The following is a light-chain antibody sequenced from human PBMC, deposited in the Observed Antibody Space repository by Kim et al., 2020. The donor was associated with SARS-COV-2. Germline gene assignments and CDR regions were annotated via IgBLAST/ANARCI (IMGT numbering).Light chain of an antibody. V-gene: IGLV3-1*01. CDR1: KLGDKY. Sequence: SYELTQPPSVSVSPGHTASITCSGDKLGDKYACWYQQTPGQSPVLVIYQDSKRPSGIPERFSGSNSGNTATLTISGTQAMDEADYYCQAWDSSTEVFGTG. CDR2: QDS. CDR3: QAWDSSTEV. J-gene: IGLJ1*01.